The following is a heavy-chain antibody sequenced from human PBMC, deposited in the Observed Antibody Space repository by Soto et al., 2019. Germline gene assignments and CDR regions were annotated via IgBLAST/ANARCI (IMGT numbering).Heavy chain of an antibody. Sequence: SVKVSCKASGGTFSSYAISWVRQAPGQGLEWMGGIIPIFGTANYAQKFQGRVTITADESTSTAYMELSSLRSEDTAVYYCARGAIRGYGMDVWGQGTTVSVSS. CDR3: ARGAIRGYGMDV. D-gene: IGHD3-10*01. CDR2: IIPIFGTA. V-gene: IGHV1-69*13. J-gene: IGHJ6*02. CDR1: GGTFSSYA.